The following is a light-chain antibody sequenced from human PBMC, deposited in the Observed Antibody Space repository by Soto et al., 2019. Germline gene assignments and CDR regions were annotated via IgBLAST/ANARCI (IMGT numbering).Light chain of an antibody. J-gene: IGKJ3*01. CDR2: ATS. V-gene: IGKV3-20*01. CDR1: QTISRDD. CDR3: YQYYSSPHT. Sequence: EIVLTQSPGTLSLSPGETATLSCRTSQTISRDDLAWYRQRPGQAPRLLVSATSRRATGIPDRFNGYGSGTDFTLTISSLEPEDFGVYYCYQYYSSPHTFGPGTRVDIK.